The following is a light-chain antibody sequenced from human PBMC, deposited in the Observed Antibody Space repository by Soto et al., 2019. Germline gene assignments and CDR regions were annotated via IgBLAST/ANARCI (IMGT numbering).Light chain of an antibody. CDR3: QQYGSSPLS. CDR2: DAS. CDR1: QSVRSNF. V-gene: IGKV3-20*01. Sequence: EVVLTQSPGTLSLSPGESAALSCRASQSVRSNFLAWYQQKPGQSPRLLIYDASSRATDIPDRFSGSGSGTDFTLTISNLEPEDFAVFYCQQYGSSPLSFGGGTRVDIK. J-gene: IGKJ4*01.